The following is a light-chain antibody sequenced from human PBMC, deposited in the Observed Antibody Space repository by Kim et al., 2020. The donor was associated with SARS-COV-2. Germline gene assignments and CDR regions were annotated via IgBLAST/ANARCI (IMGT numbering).Light chain of an antibody. Sequence: APLSWSPGEGAALSCRASQGVGIYLGWYQQKPGQAPRLLIYDASKRATGVPARFSGSGSGTDFTLTISSLEPEDFAVYYCQQAGTFGQGTKVDIK. J-gene: IGKJ1*01. CDR2: DAS. CDR1: QGVGIY. V-gene: IGKV3-11*01. CDR3: QQAGT.